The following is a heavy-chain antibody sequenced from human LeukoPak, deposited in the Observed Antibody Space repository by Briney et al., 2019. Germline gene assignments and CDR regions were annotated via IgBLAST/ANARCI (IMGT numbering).Heavy chain of an antibody. V-gene: IGHV4-59*07. CDR2: LYYSGNT. Sequence: SDTLSLTCTVSGGSFSSHYWRWIRRPPGKGLEWIGYLYYSGNTNYNPSLKSRVTISVDSSKNQFSLKLSSVSASDTAVYYCARADYYDSSGYSDHDAFDIWGQGTMVTVSS. J-gene: IGHJ3*02. CDR3: ARADYYDSSGYSDHDAFDI. D-gene: IGHD3-22*01. CDR1: GGSFSSHY.